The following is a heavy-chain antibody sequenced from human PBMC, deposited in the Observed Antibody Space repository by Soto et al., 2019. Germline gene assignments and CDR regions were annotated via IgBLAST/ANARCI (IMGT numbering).Heavy chain of an antibody. CDR2: ISHDGSNK. CDR1: GFFFSSYG. D-gene: IGHD5-12*01. CDR3: ARAGIWLDIFRPFDQ. Sequence: QVQLVESGGGVVQPGRSLRLSCAASGFFFSSYGLFWVRQAPGKGLESVTFISHDGSNKKYADSVKGRFTISRDNSKNTLYLQMNNLRPEDSAMYYCARAGIWLDIFRPFDQWGQGTLVTVSS. J-gene: IGHJ4*02. V-gene: IGHV3-30-3*01.